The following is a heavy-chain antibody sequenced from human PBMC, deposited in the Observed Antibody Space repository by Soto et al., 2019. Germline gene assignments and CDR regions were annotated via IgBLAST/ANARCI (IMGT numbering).Heavy chain of an antibody. V-gene: IGHV3-23*01. CDR1: GFTLRSEA. J-gene: IGHJ3*02. Sequence: GGSLRLSCADSGFTLRSEALSWVRQAPGKGLEWVAATSGSGGRTYYADSVKGRFTISRYNSKNIMYLQMNSLRVDDTALYYCTTDGDASDYAFEKGGQGTMVTVSS. CDR2: TSGSGGRT. D-gene: IGHD2-2*01. CDR3: TTDGDASDYAFEK.